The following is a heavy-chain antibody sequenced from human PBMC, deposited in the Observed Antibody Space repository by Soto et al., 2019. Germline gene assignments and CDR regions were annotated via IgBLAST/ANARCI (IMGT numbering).Heavy chain of an antibody. D-gene: IGHD3-3*01. CDR2: TNHSGST. J-gene: IGHJ5*02. Sequence: SETLSLTCAVYGGSFSGYYWSWIRQPPGKGLEWIGETNHSGSTNYNPSIKSRVTISVDTSKNQFSLKMSSVTAADTAVYYCARHATDYDFWSGYYRNWFDPWGQGTLVTVSS. CDR1: GGSFSGYY. V-gene: IGHV4-34*01. CDR3: ARHATDYDFWSGYYRNWFDP.